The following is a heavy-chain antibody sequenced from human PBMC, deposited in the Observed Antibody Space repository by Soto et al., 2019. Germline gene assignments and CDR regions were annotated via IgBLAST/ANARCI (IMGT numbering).Heavy chain of an antibody. Sequence: QLQLQESGPGLVKPSETLSLTCTVSGGSISSSSYYWGWIRQPPGKGLEWIGSIYYSGSTYYNPSLKSRVTISVDTSKNRVSVKQSSVTAADTAVYYCARRRHYYGYYMDVWGKGTTVTVFS. D-gene: IGHD3-10*01. J-gene: IGHJ6*03. CDR3: ARRRHYYGYYMDV. CDR1: GGSISSSSYY. CDR2: IYYSGST. V-gene: IGHV4-39*01.